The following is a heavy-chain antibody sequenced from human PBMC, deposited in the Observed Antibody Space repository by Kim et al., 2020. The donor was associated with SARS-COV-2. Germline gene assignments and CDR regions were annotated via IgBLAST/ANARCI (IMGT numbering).Heavy chain of an antibody. J-gene: IGHJ4*02. CDR3: ARALGATRDAFDY. D-gene: IGHD1-26*01. V-gene: IGHV4-4*02. CDR1: GGSISSSNW. CDR2: NYHSGTT. Sequence: SETLSLTCAVSGGSISSSNWWSWVRQPPGKGLGWFGENYHSGTTNYNPSLKSRVTISVNKSKNQFSLKLSSVTAAATAEYYCARALGATRDAFDYWGQGT.